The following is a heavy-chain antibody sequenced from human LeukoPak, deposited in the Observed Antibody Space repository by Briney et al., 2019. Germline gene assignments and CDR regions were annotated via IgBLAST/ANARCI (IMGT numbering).Heavy chain of an antibody. J-gene: IGHJ4*02. CDR2: IIPIFGTA. D-gene: IGHD4-17*01. CDR3: ARGTRYGRLEATY. V-gene: IGHV1-69*13. Sequence: SVKVSCKASGGTFSSYAISWVRQAPGQGLEWMGGIIPIFGTANYAQKFQGRVTITADESTSTAYMELSSLRSEDTAVYYCARGTRYGRLEATYWGQGTLVTVSS. CDR1: GGTFSSYA.